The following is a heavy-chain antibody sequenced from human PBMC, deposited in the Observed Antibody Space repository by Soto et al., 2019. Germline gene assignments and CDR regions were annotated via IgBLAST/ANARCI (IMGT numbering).Heavy chain of an antibody. CDR1: SGSISSSNL. D-gene: IGHD6-19*01. Sequence: QVQLQESDPGLVKPSGTLSLTCADSSGSISSSNLWSWVRQPPGKGLELIGEIYHSGSNNDNPSLKSRVTISVDKSKNQFSLKLSSVTAADTAVYYCARDPRIAVAGTGAFDIWGQGTMVTVSS. J-gene: IGHJ3*02. CDR2: IYHSGSN. V-gene: IGHV4-4*02. CDR3: ARDPRIAVAGTGAFDI.